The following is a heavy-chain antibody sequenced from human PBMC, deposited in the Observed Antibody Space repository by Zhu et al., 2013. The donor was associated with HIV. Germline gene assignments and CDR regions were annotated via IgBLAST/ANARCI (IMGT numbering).Heavy chain of an antibody. J-gene: IGHJ4*02. CDR3: ARASAPYYSSSSFDY. V-gene: IGHV1-46*04. CDR2: INPSGGST. D-gene: IGHD6-6*01. CDR1: GYTFITYY. Sequence: QVQLVQSGAEVKKPGASVKVSCKASGYTFITYYMHWVRQAPGQGLEWMGTINPSGGSTSYAQKLQGRVTMTRDTSISTAYMELSRLRSDDTAVYYCARASAPYYSSSSFDYWGQGTLVTVSS.